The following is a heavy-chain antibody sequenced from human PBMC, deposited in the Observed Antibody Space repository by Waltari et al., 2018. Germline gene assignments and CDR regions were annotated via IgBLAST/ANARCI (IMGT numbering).Heavy chain of an antibody. Sequence: QVQLQESGPGLVKPSETLSLTCTVSGYSISSGYYWVWIRQPPGKGLELIASYYHSGRTYYHPHPKRRVPISVDTSKNQVSLQLSSLTAADTDGYYCAREGVGVATNHYWGQGTLVTVSS. CDR2: YYHSGRT. D-gene: IGHD5-12*01. CDR1: GYSISSGYY. CDR3: AREGVGVATNHY. J-gene: IGHJ4*02. V-gene: IGHV4-38-2*02.